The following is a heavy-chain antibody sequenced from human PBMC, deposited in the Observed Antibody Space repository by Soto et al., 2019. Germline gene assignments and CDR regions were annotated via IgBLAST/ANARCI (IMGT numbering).Heavy chain of an antibody. CDR3: ARDVWAYGSGSHYNHWFDP. D-gene: IGHD3-10*01. CDR2: IGTSSTYI. J-gene: IGHJ5*02. CDR1: GFTFSSSP. V-gene: IGHV3-48*02. Sequence: EVQLVESGGGLVQPGGSLRLSCAASGFTFSSSPMNWLRQAPGKGLEWVSYIGTSSTYIHYADSVKGRFTISRDDAKNSLYLQMDSLRDEDTAVYYCARDVWAYGSGSHYNHWFDPWGQGTLVSVSS.